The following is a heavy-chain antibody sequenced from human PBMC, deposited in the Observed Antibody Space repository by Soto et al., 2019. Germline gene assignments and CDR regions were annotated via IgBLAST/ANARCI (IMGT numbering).Heavy chain of an antibody. CDR1: GGTFSSYA. CDR2: IIPIFGTA. D-gene: IGHD6-13*01. Sequence: SVKVSCKASGGTFSSYAISWVRQAPGQGLEWMGVIIPIFGTANYAQKFQGRVTITADESTSTAYMELSSLRSEDTAVYYCARRPPNSSSSYCFDYWGQGTLVTVSS. V-gene: IGHV1-69*13. CDR3: ARRPPNSSSSYCFDY. J-gene: IGHJ4*02.